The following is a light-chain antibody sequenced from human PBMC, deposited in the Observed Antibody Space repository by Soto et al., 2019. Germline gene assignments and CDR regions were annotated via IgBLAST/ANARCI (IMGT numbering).Light chain of an antibody. V-gene: IGKV1-33*01. CDR3: QHYDHLPIT. Sequence: DIPMTQSPSTLSGSVGDRVTITCRASQSISSWLAWYQQKPGKAPRLLLYDASSLETGVPSRFSGSGSGTDFTFTISSLQPEDIATYYCQHYDHLPITFGQGTRLEIK. J-gene: IGKJ5*01. CDR1: QSISSW. CDR2: DAS.